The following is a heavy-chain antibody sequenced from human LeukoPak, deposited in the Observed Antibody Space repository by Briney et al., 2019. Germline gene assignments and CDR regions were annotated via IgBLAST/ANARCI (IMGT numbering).Heavy chain of an antibody. CDR2: ITAKSGDT. J-gene: IGHJ1*01. CDR3: ARVRFAGERAWVH. Sequence: WASVKVSCKASGYTFSDFYIRWVRQAPGQGLEYVGWITAKSGDTYSPQRLQGRVTMTRDAPISTAYMDLSSLRSDDTAVYFCARVRFAGERAWVHWGQ. D-gene: IGHD1-26*01. CDR1: GYTFSDFY. V-gene: IGHV1-2*02.